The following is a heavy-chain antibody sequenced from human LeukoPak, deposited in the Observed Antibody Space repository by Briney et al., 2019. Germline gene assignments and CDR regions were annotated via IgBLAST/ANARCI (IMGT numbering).Heavy chain of an antibody. CDR2: SRNKANSYTT. Sequence: HPGGSLRLSCAASGFTFSDHYMDWVRQAPGKGLEWVGRSRNKANSYTTEYAASVKGRFTISRDDSKNSLYLQMNSLKTEDTAVYYCARTTASSGWTTWGQGTLVTVSS. CDR1: GFTFSDHY. V-gene: IGHV3-72*01. J-gene: IGHJ5*02. CDR3: ARTTASSGWTT. D-gene: IGHD6-19*01.